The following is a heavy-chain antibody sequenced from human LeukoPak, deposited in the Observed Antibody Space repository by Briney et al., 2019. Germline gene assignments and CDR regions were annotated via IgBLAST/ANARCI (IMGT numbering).Heavy chain of an antibody. D-gene: IGHD3-22*01. CDR2: IYYSGST. CDR1: GGSISSGGSY. CDR3: ARAPRYYDSSGYYHFGAFDI. V-gene: IGHV4-31*03. Sequence: SQTLSLTCTVSGGSISSGGSYWSWIRQHPGKGLEWFGYIYYSGSTYYNPSLKRRVTISVDTSKNQLSLKLSAVTAADTAVYYCARAPRYYDSSGYYHFGAFDIWGQGTMVTVSS. J-gene: IGHJ3*02.